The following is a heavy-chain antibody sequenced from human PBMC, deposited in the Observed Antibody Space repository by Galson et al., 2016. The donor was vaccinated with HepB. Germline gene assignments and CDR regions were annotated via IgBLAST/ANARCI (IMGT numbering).Heavy chain of an antibody. D-gene: IGHD6-13*01. CDR1: GFSLSTSGMG. CDR3: AHGRVAAAGPGAFDI. CDR2: IYWDDDK. J-gene: IGHJ3*02. Sequence: PALVKPTQTLTLTCTFSGFSLSTSGMGVGWISQPPGKALEWLALIYWDDDKRYSPSLKSRLTITKDTSKNQVVLTMTNMDPVDTATYYCAHGRVAAAGPGAFDIWGQGTMVTVSS. V-gene: IGHV2-5*02.